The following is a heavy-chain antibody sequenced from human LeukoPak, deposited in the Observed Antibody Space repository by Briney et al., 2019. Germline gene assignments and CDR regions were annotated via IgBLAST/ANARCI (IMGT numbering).Heavy chain of an antibody. CDR3: AREDSSGYNDY. CDR2: IYYTGNT. D-gene: IGHD3-22*01. CDR1: GGSFSSYY. J-gene: IGHJ4*02. Sequence: SETLSLTCAVYGGSFSSYYWSWIRQPPGKGLEWIGYIYYTGNTRYNPSLKSRVTISVDTSKNQFSLELSSVTAADTAVYYCAREDSSGYNDYWGQGTLVTVSS. V-gene: IGHV4-59*01.